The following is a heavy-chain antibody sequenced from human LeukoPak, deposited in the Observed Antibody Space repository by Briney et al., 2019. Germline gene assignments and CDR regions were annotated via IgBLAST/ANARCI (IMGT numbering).Heavy chain of an antibody. CDR3: ARDPRSSPAPHFDY. CDR1: GDSVSSKSVT. CDR2: TYYRSRWYH. Sequence: SQTLSLTCAISGDSVSSKSVTWNWIRQSPSRGLDWLGRTYYRSRWYHEPAVSVRSRIIVNPDTSKNEYSPQRNSVTPDDTAVYYCARDPRSSPAPHFDYCGQGTLVTVSS. V-gene: IGHV6-1*01. J-gene: IGHJ4*02.